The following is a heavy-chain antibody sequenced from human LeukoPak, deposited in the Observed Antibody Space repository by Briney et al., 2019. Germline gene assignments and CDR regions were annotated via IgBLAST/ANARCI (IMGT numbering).Heavy chain of an antibody. Sequence: PSETLSLTCNVSGESISSHYWSWTRQSPGKGLEWIGYITNSGTTKFNPSLKSRVTISVDTSKNQFSLKLSSVTAADTAVYYCARGGYCGGDCYFYYWGQGTLVTVSS. J-gene: IGHJ4*02. CDR3: ARGGYCGGDCYFYY. CDR1: GESISSHY. CDR2: ITNSGTT. V-gene: IGHV4-59*08. D-gene: IGHD2-21*02.